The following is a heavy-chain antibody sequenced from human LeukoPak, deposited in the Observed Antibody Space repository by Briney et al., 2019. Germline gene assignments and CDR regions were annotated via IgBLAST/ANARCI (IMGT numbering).Heavy chain of an antibody. CDR2: IYPGDSDT. Sequence: GESLKISCKSSGDIFTTYWIGWVRQMLGKGLEWMGIIYPGDSDTRYSPSFQGQVTISADKSISTAYLQWSSLKASDTAMYYCARQKGPFDYWGQGTLVTVSS. CDR3: ARQKGPFDY. CDR1: GDIFTTYW. V-gene: IGHV5-51*01. J-gene: IGHJ4*02.